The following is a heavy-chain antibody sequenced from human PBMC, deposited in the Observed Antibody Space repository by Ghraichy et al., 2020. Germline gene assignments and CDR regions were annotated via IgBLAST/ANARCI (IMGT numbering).Heavy chain of an antibody. CDR2: IYYSGST. V-gene: IGHV4-61*01. D-gene: IGHD2-2*02. CDR1: GGSVSSGSYY. CDR3: ARYTKTDGMDV. J-gene: IGHJ6*02. Sequence: SETLSLTCTVSGGSVSSGSYYWSWIRQPPGKGLEWIGYIYYSGSTNYNPSLKSRVTISVDTSKNQFSLKLSSVTAADTAVYYCARYTKTDGMDVWGQGTTVTVSS.